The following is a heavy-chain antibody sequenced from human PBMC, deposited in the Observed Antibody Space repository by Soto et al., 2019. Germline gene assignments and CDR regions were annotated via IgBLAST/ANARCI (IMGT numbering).Heavy chain of an antibody. J-gene: IGHJ5*02. D-gene: IGHD6-6*01. CDR2: ISGYNGNT. CDR1: GYTFTSHG. V-gene: IGHV1-18*01. CDR3: AREYSSSSYSGYNWFDP. Sequence: ASVKVSCKSSGYTFTSHGIIWVRQAPGQGLEWMGWISGYNGNTNSAQKFQGRVTMTTDTSTSTAYMELRSLRSEDTAVYYCAREYSSSSYSGYNWFDPWGQGTLVTVSS.